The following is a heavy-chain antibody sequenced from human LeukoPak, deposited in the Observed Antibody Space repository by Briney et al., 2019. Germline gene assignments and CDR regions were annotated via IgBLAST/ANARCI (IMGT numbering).Heavy chain of an antibody. CDR3: ARLCWGNRLAGFDS. Sequence: GGSLRLSCAASGFTFIDFAMHWVRQAPGKGLDWVANMRRDGNEIYYLDSVRGRFTISRDNAKNSLYLQMNSLRAEDTAVYYCARLCWGNRLAGFDSWGQGTLVTVSS. CDR1: GFTFIDFA. V-gene: IGHV3-7*01. J-gene: IGHJ4*02. CDR2: MRRDGNEI. D-gene: IGHD3-10*02.